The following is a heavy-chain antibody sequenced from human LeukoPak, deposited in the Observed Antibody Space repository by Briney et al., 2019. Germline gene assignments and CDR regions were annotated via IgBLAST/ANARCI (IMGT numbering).Heavy chain of an antibody. J-gene: IGHJ4*02. V-gene: IGHV3-23*01. Sequence: GGSLRLSCAASGFTFSSYAMGWVRQAPGKGLEWVSAISGSGGSTYYADSVKGRFTISRDNAENSLYLQMNSLRDEDTAVYYCASRIALDYWGQGTLVTVSS. CDR1: GFTFSSYA. D-gene: IGHD2-15*01. CDR3: ASRIALDY. CDR2: ISGSGGST.